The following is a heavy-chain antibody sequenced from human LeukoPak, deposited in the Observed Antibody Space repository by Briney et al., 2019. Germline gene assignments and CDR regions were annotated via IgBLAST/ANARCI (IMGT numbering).Heavy chain of an antibody. CDR2: IYYSGST. V-gene: IGHV4-39*01. Sequence: SETLSLTCTVSGGSISSSSYYWGWIRQPPGKGLEWIGSIYYSGSTYYNPSLKSRVTISVDTSKNQFSLKLSSVTAADTAVYYCARQLGIAARLGAFDIWGQGTMVTVSS. J-gene: IGHJ3*02. CDR3: ARQLGIAARLGAFDI. CDR1: GGSISSSSYY. D-gene: IGHD6-6*01.